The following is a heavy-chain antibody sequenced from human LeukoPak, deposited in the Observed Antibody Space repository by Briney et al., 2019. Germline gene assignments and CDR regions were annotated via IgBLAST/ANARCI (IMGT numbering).Heavy chain of an antibody. J-gene: IGHJ5*02. CDR3: ARYSSSWYGGRWFDP. CDR1: GFTVSSNY. V-gene: IGHV3-66*01. CDR2: IYSGGST. D-gene: IGHD6-13*01. Sequence: GGSLRLSCAASGFTVSSNYMSWVRQAPGKGLEWVSLIYSGGSTYYADSVTGRFTISRDNSKNTLYLQMNSLRAEDTAVYYCARYSSSWYGGRWFDPWGQGTLVTVSS.